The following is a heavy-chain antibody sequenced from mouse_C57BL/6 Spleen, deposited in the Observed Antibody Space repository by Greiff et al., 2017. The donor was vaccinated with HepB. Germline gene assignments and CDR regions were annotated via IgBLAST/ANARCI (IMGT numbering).Heavy chain of an antibody. D-gene: IGHD2-4*01. CDR2: FYPGDGDT. CDR3: ARPFYDYYDPFAY. J-gene: IGHJ3*01. V-gene: IGHV1-82*01. Sequence: QVQLQQSGPELVKPGASVKISCKASGYAFSRSWMNWVKQWPGKGLEWIGRFYPGDGDTTYNGKFKGKATLTADKSSSTSYMQLSSMTSEDSAVYFCARPFYDYYDPFAYWGQGTLVTVTA. CDR1: GYAFSRSW.